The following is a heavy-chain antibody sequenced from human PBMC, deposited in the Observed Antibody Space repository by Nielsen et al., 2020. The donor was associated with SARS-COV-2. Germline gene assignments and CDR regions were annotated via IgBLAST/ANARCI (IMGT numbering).Heavy chain of an antibody. D-gene: IGHD6-13*01. V-gene: IGHV4-61*01. CDR3: ARGLAAAGPFDY. CDR1: GGSISSSSYY. CDR2: IYYSGST. Sequence: SETLSLTCTVSGGSISSSSYYWSWIRQPPGKGLEWIGYIYYSGSTNYNPSLKSRVTISVDTSKNQFSLKPSSVTAADTAVYYCARGLAAAGPFDYWGQGTLVTVSS. J-gene: IGHJ4*02.